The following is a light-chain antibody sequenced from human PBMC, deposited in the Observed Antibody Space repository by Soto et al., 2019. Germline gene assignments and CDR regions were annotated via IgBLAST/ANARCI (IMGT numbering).Light chain of an antibody. V-gene: IGLV2-14*03. CDR3: SSYTTSNTRQIV. CDR2: DVS. CDR1: SSDVGGYNY. Sequence: QSALTQPASVSGSPGQSITISYTGTSSDVGGYNYVSWYQQHPGKAPKFMIYDVSNRPSGVSNRFSGSKSGNTASLTISGLQAEDEADYYCSSYTTSNTRQIVFGTGTKVTVL. J-gene: IGLJ1*01.